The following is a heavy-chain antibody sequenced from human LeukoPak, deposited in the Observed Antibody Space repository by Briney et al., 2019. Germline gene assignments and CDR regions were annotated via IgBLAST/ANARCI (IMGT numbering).Heavy chain of an antibody. Sequence: ASVKVSCKVSGYTLTELSMHWVRQAPGKGLEWMGGFDPEDGETIYAQKFQGRVTMTEDTPTDTAYMELSSLRSEDTAVYYCATYSNYGSYFDYWGQGTLVTVSS. CDR1: GYTLTELS. CDR3: ATYSNYGSYFDY. V-gene: IGHV1-24*01. CDR2: FDPEDGET. J-gene: IGHJ4*02. D-gene: IGHD4-11*01.